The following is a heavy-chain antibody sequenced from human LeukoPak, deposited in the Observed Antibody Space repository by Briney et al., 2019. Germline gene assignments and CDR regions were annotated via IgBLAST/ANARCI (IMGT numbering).Heavy chain of an antibody. CDR2: IYYSGST. V-gene: IGHV4-59*01. CDR3: ARDRRRVLRYFDWPGGMDV. Sequence: KPSETLSLTCTVSGGSISSYYWSWIRQPPGKGLEWIGYIYYSGSTNYNPSLKSRFTISVDTSKNQFSLKLSSVTAADTAVYYCARDRRRVLRYFDWPGGMDVWGKGTTVTVSS. CDR1: GGSISSYY. D-gene: IGHD3-9*01. J-gene: IGHJ6*04.